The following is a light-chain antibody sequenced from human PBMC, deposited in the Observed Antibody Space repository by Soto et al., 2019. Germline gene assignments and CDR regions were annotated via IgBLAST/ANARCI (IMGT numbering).Light chain of an antibody. CDR1: QSVSSSY. V-gene: IGKV3-20*01. CDR3: QQYGRSPRT. CDR2: GAS. Sequence: EIVLTQSPGTLSLSPGERATLSCRASQSVSSSYLAWYQQKPGQAPRLLIYGASSRATGIPDRFSGSGSGTDFTITISRLETEDFEVYYCQQYGRSPRTFGQGTKVEIK. J-gene: IGKJ1*01.